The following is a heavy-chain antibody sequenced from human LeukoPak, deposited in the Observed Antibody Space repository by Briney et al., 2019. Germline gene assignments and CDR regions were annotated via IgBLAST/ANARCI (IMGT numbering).Heavy chain of an antibody. CDR1: GFTFSSYW. CDR2: INGSGGST. Sequence: PGGSLRLSCAASGFTFSSYWMHWVRQAPGKGLVWVSDINGSGGSTYYADSVKGRFTISRDNSKNTLYLQMNSLRAEDTAVYYCAKSSPPPINYWGQGTLVTVSS. CDR3: AKSSPPPINY. D-gene: IGHD1-14*01. V-gene: IGHV3-23*01. J-gene: IGHJ4*02.